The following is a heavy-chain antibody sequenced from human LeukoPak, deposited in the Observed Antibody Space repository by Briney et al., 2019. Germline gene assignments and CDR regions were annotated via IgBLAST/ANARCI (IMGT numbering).Heavy chain of an antibody. CDR3: AKAGGYSYRYFDY. CDR1: GFTFSSYG. D-gene: IGHD5-18*01. J-gene: IGHJ4*02. Sequence: PGGSLRLSCAASGFTFSSYGMSWVRQAPGKGLEWVSAISGSGGSTYYADSVKGRFTISRDNSKNTLDLQMNSLRAEDTAVYYCAKAGGYSYRYFDYWGQGTLVTVSS. V-gene: IGHV3-23*01. CDR2: ISGSGGST.